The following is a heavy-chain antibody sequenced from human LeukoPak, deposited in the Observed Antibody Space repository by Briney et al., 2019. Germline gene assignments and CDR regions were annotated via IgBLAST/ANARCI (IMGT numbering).Heavy chain of an antibody. CDR3: AKDAKIAAAGTYFDY. J-gene: IGHJ4*02. V-gene: IGHV3-30*18. D-gene: IGHD6-13*01. Sequence: GGSLRLSRAASGFTFSSYGMHWVRQAPGKGLEWVAVISYDGSNKYYADSVKGRFTISRDNSKNTLYLQMNSLRAEDTAVYYCAKDAKIAAAGTYFDYWGQGTLVTVSS. CDR2: ISYDGSNK. CDR1: GFTFSSYG.